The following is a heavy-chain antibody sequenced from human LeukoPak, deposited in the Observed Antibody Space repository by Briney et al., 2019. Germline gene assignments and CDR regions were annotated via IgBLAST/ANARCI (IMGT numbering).Heavy chain of an antibody. CDR1: GFTFSSYA. Sequence: GGSLRLSCSASGFTFSSYAMHWVRQAPGKGLEYVSAISSNGGSTYYAGSVKGRFTISRDNSKNTLYLQMSSLRAEDTAVYYCVTHYGSGSYYADWFDPWGQGTLVTVSS. V-gene: IGHV3-64D*06. CDR3: VTHYGSGSYYADWFDP. J-gene: IGHJ5*02. CDR2: ISSNGGST. D-gene: IGHD3-10*01.